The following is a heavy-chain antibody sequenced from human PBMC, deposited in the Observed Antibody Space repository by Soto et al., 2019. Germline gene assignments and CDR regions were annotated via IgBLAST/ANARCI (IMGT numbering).Heavy chain of an antibody. V-gene: IGHV3-21*01. D-gene: IGHD3-10*01. Sequence: EVQLVESGGGLVKPGGSLRLSCAASGFTFSSYSMNWVRQAPGKGLEWVSSISSSSSYIYYADSVKGRFTISRDNAKNSLYLQMNSLRAEDTAVYYCARWPPWFGELFPNWFDPWGQGTLVTVSS. J-gene: IGHJ5*02. CDR1: GFTFSSYS. CDR2: ISSSSSYI. CDR3: ARWPPWFGELFPNWFDP.